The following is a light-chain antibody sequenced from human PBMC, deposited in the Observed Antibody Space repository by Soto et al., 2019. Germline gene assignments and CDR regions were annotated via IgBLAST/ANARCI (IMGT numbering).Light chain of an antibody. Sequence: QSALTQPPSASGSPGQSVTISCTGTSSDVGDYNYVSWYQQHPGKAPKLMIYEVSKRPSGVPDRFSGSKSGNTASLTVSGLQAEDEADYYCSSYADINNFYVFGTGTKVTVL. CDR3: SSYADINNFYV. CDR1: SSDVGDYNY. CDR2: EVS. V-gene: IGLV2-8*01. J-gene: IGLJ1*01.